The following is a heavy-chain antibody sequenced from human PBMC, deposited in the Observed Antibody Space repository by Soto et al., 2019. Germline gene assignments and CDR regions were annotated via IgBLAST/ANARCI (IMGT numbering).Heavy chain of an antibody. CDR1: GGTFSSYA. CDR2: IISIFGTG. D-gene: IGHD5-18*01. J-gene: IGHJ3*02. V-gene: IGHV1-69*06. CDR3: ARGGYSYGYGDAFDI. Sequence: QVQLVQSGAEVKKPGSSVKVSCKASGGTFSSYAISWVRQAPGQGLEWMGGIISIFGTGNYAQKFQGRVTITADKSTSRAYMELSSLRSEDTAVYSCARGGYSYGYGDAFDIWGQGTMVTVSS.